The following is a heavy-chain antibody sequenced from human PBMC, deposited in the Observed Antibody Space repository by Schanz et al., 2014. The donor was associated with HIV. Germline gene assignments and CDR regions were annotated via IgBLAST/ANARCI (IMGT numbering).Heavy chain of an antibody. V-gene: IGHV3-9*01. CDR1: GFIFDEYA. J-gene: IGHJ6*02. Sequence: EVQLVESVGGLVQPGRSLRLSCAASGFIFDEYAMHWVRQGPGKGLEWVSGIDWKSGIIGYADSVKGRFTISRDNAKNSLYLQMNSLRAEDTALYYCAKASVEMLGSYFNYGMDVWGQGTTVTVSS. CDR2: IDWKSGII. D-gene: IGHD3-10*01. CDR3: AKASVEMLGSYFNYGMDV.